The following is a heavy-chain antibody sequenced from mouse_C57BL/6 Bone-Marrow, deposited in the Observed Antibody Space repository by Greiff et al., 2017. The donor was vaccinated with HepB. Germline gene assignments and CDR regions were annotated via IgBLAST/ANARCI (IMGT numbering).Heavy chain of an antibody. CDR2: IDPNSGGT. J-gene: IGHJ2*01. Sequence: QVQLQQPGAELVKPGASVKLSCKASGYTFTSYWMHWVKQRPGRGLEWIGMIDPNSGGTKYNEKFKSKATLTVDKPTSTAYMQLSSLTSEDSAVYYCARSGYSNPYYWGQGTTLTVSS. D-gene: IGHD2-5*01. V-gene: IGHV1-72*01. CDR3: ARSGYSNPYY. CDR1: GYTFTSYW.